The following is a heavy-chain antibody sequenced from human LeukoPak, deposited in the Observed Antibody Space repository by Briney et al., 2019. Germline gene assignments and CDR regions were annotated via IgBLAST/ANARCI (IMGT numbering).Heavy chain of an antibody. J-gene: IGHJ6*03. CDR3: ARAPGSWSIPYYYYMDV. CDR2: FGVSGGST. Sequence: QPGGSLRLSCAASGFTFSSYGMSWVRQAPGKGLEWVSSFGVSGGSTYYADSVKGRFTISRDNSKNSLYLQMNSLRAEDTAVYYCARAPGSWSIPYYYYMDVWGKGTTVTVSS. D-gene: IGHD6-13*01. CDR1: GFTFSSYG. V-gene: IGHV3-23*01.